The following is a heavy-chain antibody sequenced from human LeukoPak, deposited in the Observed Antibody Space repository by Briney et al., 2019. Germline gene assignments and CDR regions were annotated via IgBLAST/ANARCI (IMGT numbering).Heavy chain of an antibody. CDR3: ARGGKTRAPHY. CDR2: IYSDENT. CDR1: GFTVSSNY. Sequence: GGSLRLSCAGSGFTVSSNYMNWVRQAPGKGLEWVASIYSDENTYYADSVKGRFTISRDNSMNTVYLQMNRLRAEDTAVYFCARGGKTRAPHYWGQGTLVTVSS. J-gene: IGHJ4*02. V-gene: IGHV3-53*01.